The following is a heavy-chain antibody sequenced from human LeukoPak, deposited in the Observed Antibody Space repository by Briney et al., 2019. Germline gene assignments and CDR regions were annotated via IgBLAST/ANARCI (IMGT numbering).Heavy chain of an antibody. CDR1: GGSISSYY. CDR3: ARQAYNWNGHAFDI. CDR2: IYYSGST. D-gene: IGHD1-20*01. Sequence: ETLSLTCTVSGGSISSYYWSWIRQPPGKGLEWIGYIYYSGSTNYNPSFKSRVTISVDTSKNQFSLKLSSVTAADTAVYYCARQAYNWNGHAFDIWGQGTMVTVSS. J-gene: IGHJ3*02. V-gene: IGHV4-59*08.